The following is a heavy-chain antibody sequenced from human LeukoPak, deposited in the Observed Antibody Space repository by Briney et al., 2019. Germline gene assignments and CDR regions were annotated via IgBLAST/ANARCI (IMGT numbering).Heavy chain of an antibody. D-gene: IGHD3-22*01. CDR1: GFTFSSYG. Sequence: GGSLRLSCAASGFTFSSYGMNWVRQAPGKGLEWVSVIYSGGSTYYADSVKGRFTISRDNSKNTLYLQMNSLRAEDTAVYYCAREVDDSSGYYFDYWGQGTLVTVSS. CDR3: AREVDDSSGYYFDY. V-gene: IGHV3-53*01. J-gene: IGHJ4*02. CDR2: IYSGGST.